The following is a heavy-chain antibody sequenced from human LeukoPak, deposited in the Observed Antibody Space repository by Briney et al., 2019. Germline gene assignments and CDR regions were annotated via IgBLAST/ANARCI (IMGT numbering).Heavy chain of an antibody. J-gene: IGHJ2*01. CDR3: ARVYYSRSYDYWYFDL. D-gene: IGHD6-13*01. CDR2: ISSSGST. Sequence: SETLSLTCTVPGDSISSGDYYWSWIRQPAGKGLEWIGRISSSGSTNYNPSLKSRVTISVDTSKNQFSLKLSSVTAADAAVYYCARVYYSRSYDYWYFDLWGRGTLVTVSS. CDR1: GDSISSGDYY. V-gene: IGHV4-61*02.